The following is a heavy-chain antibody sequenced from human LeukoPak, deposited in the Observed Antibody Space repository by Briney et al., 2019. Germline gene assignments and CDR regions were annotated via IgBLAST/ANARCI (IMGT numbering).Heavy chain of an antibody. CDR2: IWYDGSNK. Sequence: PGRSLRLSCAASGFTFSSYGMHWVRQAPGKGLEWVAVIWYDGSNKYYADSVKGRFTISRDNSKNTLYLQMNSLRAEDTAVYYCARDRDYNGGMDVWGQGTTVTVSS. J-gene: IGHJ6*02. V-gene: IGHV3-33*01. D-gene: IGHD3-10*01. CDR3: ARDRDYNGGMDV. CDR1: GFTFSSYG.